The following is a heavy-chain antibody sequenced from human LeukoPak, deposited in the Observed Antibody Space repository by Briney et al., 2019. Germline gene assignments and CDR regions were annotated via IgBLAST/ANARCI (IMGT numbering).Heavy chain of an antibody. Sequence: GGSLRLSCAASGFTFSSYAMSWVRQPPGKGLEWVSAISGSGGSTYYADSVKGRFTISRDNSKNTLYLQMNSLRAEDTAVYYCAKPQRAGGLGIGSFDYWGQGTLVTVSS. CDR2: ISGSGGST. D-gene: IGHD7-27*01. J-gene: IGHJ4*02. CDR3: AKPQRAGGLGIGSFDY. V-gene: IGHV3-23*01. CDR1: GFTFSSYA.